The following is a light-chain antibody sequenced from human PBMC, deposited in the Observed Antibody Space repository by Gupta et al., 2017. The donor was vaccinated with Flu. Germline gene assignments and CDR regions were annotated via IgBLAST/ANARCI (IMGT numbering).Light chain of an antibody. J-gene: IGLJ2*01. Sequence: QSALTQPASVSGSPGQSITISCTGTTSDIGSYIYVSWYQHHPSKAPKLIIYEVSSRPSGISNRFSGSKSGNTASLTISGLQAEDEADYYCSSYSGRSTVIFGGGTKLTVL. CDR2: EVS. CDR1: TSDIGSYIY. CDR3: SSYSGRSTVI. V-gene: IGLV2-14*01.